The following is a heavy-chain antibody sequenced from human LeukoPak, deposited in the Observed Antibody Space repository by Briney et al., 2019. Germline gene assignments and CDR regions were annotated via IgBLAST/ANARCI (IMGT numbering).Heavy chain of an antibody. J-gene: IGHJ3*02. CDR3: ARAQTMFWEFDGFDI. CDR2: MTRSGTI. V-gene: IGHV3-69-1*01. Sequence: GGSLRLSCAASGFTSSGYEMNWVRQAPGKGLEWVATMTRSGTIYYADSVKGRFTISRDNAKNSVYLQMNSLRDEDTALYSCARAQTMFWEFDGFDIWGRGTKVTVSS. D-gene: IGHD3-10*02. CDR1: GFTSSGYE.